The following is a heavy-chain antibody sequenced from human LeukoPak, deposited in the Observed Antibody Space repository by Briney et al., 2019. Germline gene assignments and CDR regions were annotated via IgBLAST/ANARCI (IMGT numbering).Heavy chain of an antibody. V-gene: IGHV3-48*04. CDR3: ARELVVPAAISSYDAFDI. D-gene: IGHD2-2*01. CDR1: GFTFRSYS. CDR2: ISSTSGTI. Sequence: PGGSLRLSCVASGFTFRSYSMNWVRQAPGKGLEWVSYISSTSGTIYYADSMKGRFTISRDNAKNSLYLQMNGLRAEDTAVYYCARELVVPAAISSYDAFDIWGQGTMVTVPS. J-gene: IGHJ3*02.